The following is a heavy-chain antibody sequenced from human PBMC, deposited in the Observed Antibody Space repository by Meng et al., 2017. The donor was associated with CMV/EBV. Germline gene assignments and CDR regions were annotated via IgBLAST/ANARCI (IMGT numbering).Heavy chain of an antibody. CDR2: IYHSGST. V-gene: IGHV4-38-2*02. CDR1: GYSISSGYY. J-gene: IGHJ4*02. CDR3: AIEYYYGSGSQVDY. D-gene: IGHD3-10*01. Sequence: SETLSLSCTVSGYSISSGYYWGWIRQPPGKGLEWIGSIYHSGSTYYNPSLKSRVTISVDTSKNQFSLKLSSVTAADTAVYYCAIEYYYGSGSQVDYWGQGTLVTVSS.